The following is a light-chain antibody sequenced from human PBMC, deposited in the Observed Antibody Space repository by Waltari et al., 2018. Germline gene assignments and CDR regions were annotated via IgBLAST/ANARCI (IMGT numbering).Light chain of an antibody. CDR3: STWDNSLKRV. V-gene: IGLV1-40*01. Sequence: QSVLTQPPSASGAPGQRVTISCTGSGSNIGAVGTPYFVSWFQQFPGSAPKLLIYENNKRPSGISDRFSGSKFGTSASLTITGLQSEDEADYYCSTWDNSLKRVFGGGTRLTVL. J-gene: IGLJ3*02. CDR2: ENN. CDR1: GSNIGAVGTPYF.